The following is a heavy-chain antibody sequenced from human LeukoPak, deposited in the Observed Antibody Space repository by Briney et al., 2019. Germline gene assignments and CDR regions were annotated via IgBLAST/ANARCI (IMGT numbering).Heavy chain of an antibody. D-gene: IGHD2-2*02. Sequence: GGSLRLSCAASGFTLSSYWMYWVRQAPGKGLVWVSLVSLDGSTTTYADSVKGRFTISRDNAKNTLFLQMNSLKAEDTAVYYCARDSRVSYPLFDYWGQGTLVTVSS. CDR3: ARDSRVSYPLFDY. J-gene: IGHJ4*02. CDR1: GFTLSSYW. V-gene: IGHV3-74*01. CDR2: VSLDGSTT.